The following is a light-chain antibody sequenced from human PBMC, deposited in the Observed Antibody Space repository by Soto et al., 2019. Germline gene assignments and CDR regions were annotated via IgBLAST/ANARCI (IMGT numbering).Light chain of an antibody. V-gene: IGLV2-14*01. CDR1: SSDIGNYDF. Sequence: QSALTQPASVSGSPGQSITISCTGTSSDIGNYDFVSWYQQVPGTAPKAMIYEVSSRPSGVSNRFSGPKSGNTASLTISGLQAEDEAYYYCSSYTTSTSFILFGGGTKLTVL. CDR3: SSYTTSTSFIL. CDR2: EVS. J-gene: IGLJ2*01.